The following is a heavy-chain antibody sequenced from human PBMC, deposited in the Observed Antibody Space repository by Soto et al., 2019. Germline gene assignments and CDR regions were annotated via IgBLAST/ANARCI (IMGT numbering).Heavy chain of an antibody. Sequence: SETLSLTCTVSGGSISSGGYYWSWIRQHPGKGLERIGYIYYSGSTYYNPSLKSRVTISVDTSKNQFSLKLSSVTAADTAVYYCARATYQLLSGNWFDPWGQGTLVTVSS. CDR2: IYYSGST. J-gene: IGHJ5*02. V-gene: IGHV4-31*03. CDR3: ARATYQLLSGNWFDP. CDR1: GGSISSGGYY. D-gene: IGHD2-2*01.